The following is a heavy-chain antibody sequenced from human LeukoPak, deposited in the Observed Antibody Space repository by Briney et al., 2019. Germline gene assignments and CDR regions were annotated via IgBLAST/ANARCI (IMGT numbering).Heavy chain of an antibody. D-gene: IGHD2-2*01. CDR3: AREKLAYCGTTSCYEGYYFDY. Sequence: SETLSLTCSVSGGSLSSGSYYWSWLRQPPGEGLEWIGYIYYSGSTYYNPSLKSRLTISVDTSKNQFSLKLSSLTAADTAVYYCAREKLAYCGTTSCYEGYYFDYWGQGTLVSASS. V-gene: IGHV4-61*01. CDR2: IYYSGST. CDR1: GGSLSSGSYY. J-gene: IGHJ4*02.